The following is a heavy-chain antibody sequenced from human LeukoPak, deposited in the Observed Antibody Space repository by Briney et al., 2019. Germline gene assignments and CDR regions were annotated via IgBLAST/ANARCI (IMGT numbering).Heavy chain of an antibody. CDR3: ARETYAEYSSSPDLYYFDY. J-gene: IGHJ4*02. CDR1: GYTFTSYY. D-gene: IGHD6-6*01. V-gene: IGHV1-46*01. Sequence: ASVKVSFKASGYTFTSYYMHWVRQAPGQGREWMGVINPSGGSTSYAQKFQGRVTITRDMSTSTVYMELSSLRSEDTAVYYCARETYAEYSSSPDLYYFDYWGQGTLVTVSS. CDR2: INPSGGST.